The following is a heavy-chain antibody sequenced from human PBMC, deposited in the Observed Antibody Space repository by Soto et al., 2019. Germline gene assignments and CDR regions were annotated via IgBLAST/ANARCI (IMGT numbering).Heavy chain of an antibody. CDR3: AAIPPFFYGSGSDY. Sequence: SVKVSCKASGFTFTSSAVQWARQARGQRLEWIGWIVVGSGNTNYAQKFQERVTITRDMSTSTAYMELSSLRSEDTAVYYCAAIPPFFYGSGSDYWGQGTLVTVSS. V-gene: IGHV1-58*01. D-gene: IGHD3-10*01. CDR1: GFTFTSSA. CDR2: IVVGSGNT. J-gene: IGHJ4*02.